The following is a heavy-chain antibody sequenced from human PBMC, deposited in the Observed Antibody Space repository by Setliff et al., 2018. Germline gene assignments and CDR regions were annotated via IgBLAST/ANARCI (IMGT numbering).Heavy chain of an antibody. J-gene: IGHJ3*02. D-gene: IGHD1-26*01. V-gene: IGHV5-51*03. CDR2: IYPADSDT. CDR1: GYTFTNYW. Sequence: PGKSLKISCKGSGYTFTNYWIAWVRQMPGKGLECMGIIYPADSDTTYSPSFQGQVTISADKSINTAYLQWSSLKASDTAIYYCARVGPLTDDAFDIWGQGTMVTVSS. CDR3: ARVGPLTDDAFDI.